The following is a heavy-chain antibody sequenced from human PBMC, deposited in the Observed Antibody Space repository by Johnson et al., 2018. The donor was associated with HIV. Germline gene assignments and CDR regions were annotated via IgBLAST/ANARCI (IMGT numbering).Heavy chain of an antibody. CDR1: GVTFSDYY. D-gene: IGHD3-16*02. Sequence: VQLVESGGGLVQPGGSLRLSCAASGVTFSDYYMSWIRQAPGKGLEWVSAISGSGGSTYYADSVKGRFTISRDNSKNTLYLQMNSLRAEDTAVYYCTTAIVIDAFDIWGQGTMVTVSS. CDR2: ISGSGGST. J-gene: IGHJ3*02. V-gene: IGHV3-23*04. CDR3: TTAIVIDAFDI.